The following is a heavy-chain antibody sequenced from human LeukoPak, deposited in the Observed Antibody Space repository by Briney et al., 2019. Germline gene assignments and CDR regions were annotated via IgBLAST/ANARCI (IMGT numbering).Heavy chain of an antibody. V-gene: IGHV3-9*01. Sequence: GGSLRLSCAASGFTFDDYAMHWVRQAPGKGLEWVSGISWNSGSIGYADSVKGRFTISRDNAKNSLYLQMNSLRAEDTALYYCVKADGYSGYDGAFDYWGQGTLVTVSS. CDR3: VKADGYSGYDGAFDY. D-gene: IGHD5-12*01. CDR1: GFTFDDYA. J-gene: IGHJ4*02. CDR2: ISWNSGSI.